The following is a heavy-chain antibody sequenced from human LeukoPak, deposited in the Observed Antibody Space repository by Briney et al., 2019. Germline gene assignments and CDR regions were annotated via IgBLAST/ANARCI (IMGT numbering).Heavy chain of an antibody. CDR1: GFTFSSYW. CDR3: ARDKELWPSDAFDI. Sequence: GGSLRPSCAASGFTFSSYWMSWVRQAPGKGREWEANIKPDGREKYYVDSVKGRFTMSRDNAKNSLYLQMNSMRAEDTAVYYCARDKELWPSDAFDIWGQGTMVTVSS. CDR2: IKPDGREK. V-gene: IGHV3-7*03. D-gene: IGHD5-18*01. J-gene: IGHJ3*02.